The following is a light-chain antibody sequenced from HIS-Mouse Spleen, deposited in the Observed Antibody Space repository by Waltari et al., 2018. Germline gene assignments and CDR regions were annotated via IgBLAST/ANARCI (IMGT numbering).Light chain of an antibody. CDR3: YSTDSSGNHRV. V-gene: IGLV3-10*01. CDR2: EDS. Sequence: SYELTQPPSVSVSPGQTARITCSGDALPKKYAYWYQQKSGQAPVLVIYEDSKRPSGIPGRFSGSSSGTMATLTISGAQVEDEADYYCYSTDSSGNHRVFGGGTK. J-gene: IGLJ2*01. CDR1: ALPKKY.